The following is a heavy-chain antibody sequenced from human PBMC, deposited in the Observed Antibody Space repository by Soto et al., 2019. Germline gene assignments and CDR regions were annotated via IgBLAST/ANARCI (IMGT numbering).Heavy chain of an antibody. J-gene: IGHJ4*02. V-gene: IGHV4-61*03. CDR1: GGSVSSGSYS. Sequence: NPSETLSLTCTVSGGSVSSGSYSWSWIRQPPGKGLEWIGDVYYTGSTNYNPSLNSRVTISMDTSKNHFSLMLNSVTAADTALYYCARKGVGITGEWHSFDXWGQGILVTASX. CDR2: VYYTGST. CDR3: ARKGVGITGEWHSFDX. D-gene: IGHD7-27*01.